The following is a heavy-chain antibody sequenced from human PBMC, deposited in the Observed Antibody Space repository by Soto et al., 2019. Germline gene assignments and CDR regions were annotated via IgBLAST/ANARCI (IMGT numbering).Heavy chain of an antibody. CDR1: GGTFSSYA. CDR3: VTSRVSIAVAGETEYHFDY. J-gene: IGHJ4*02. D-gene: IGHD6-19*01. V-gene: IGHV1-69*13. CDR2: IIPIFGTA. Sequence: SVKVSCKASGGTFSSYAISWVRQAPGQGLEWKGGIIPIFGTANYAQKFQGRVTITADESTSTAYMELSRMRSDDTAVYDCVTSRVSIAVAGETEYHFDYWGQGTLVTVSS.